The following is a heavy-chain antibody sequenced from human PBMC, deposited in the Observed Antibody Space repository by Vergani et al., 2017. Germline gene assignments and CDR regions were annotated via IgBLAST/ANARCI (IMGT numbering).Heavy chain of an antibody. CDR3: ARSMGYCSSTSCYYWFDP. J-gene: IGHJ5*02. CDR2: IYTSGST. CDR1: GGSISSGSYY. Sequence: QVQLQESGPGLVKPSQTLSLTCTVSGGSISSGSYYWSWIRQPAGKGLEWIGRIYTSGSTNYNPSLKSRVTISVDTSKNQFSLKLSSVTAADTAVYYCARSMGYCSSTSCYYWFDPWGQGTLVTVSS. D-gene: IGHD2-2*01. V-gene: IGHV4-61*02.